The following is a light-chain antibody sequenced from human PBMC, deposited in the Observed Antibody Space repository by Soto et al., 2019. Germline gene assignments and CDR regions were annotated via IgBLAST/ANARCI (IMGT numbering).Light chain of an antibody. Sequence: DIQMTQSPSSLSASLGYRFTITCRASQTIAVYLNWYQQKPGKAPRLLIYATSSLQSGVTSRFSGSGSGTEFTLNISSMQPDDFATFYCQQYNGYSRTFGQGTKWIS. J-gene: IGKJ1*01. V-gene: IGKV1-39*01. CDR1: QTIAVY. CDR3: QQYNGYSRT. CDR2: ATS.